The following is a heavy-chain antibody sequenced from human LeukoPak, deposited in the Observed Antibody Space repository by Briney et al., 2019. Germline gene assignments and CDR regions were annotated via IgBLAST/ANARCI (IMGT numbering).Heavy chain of an antibody. CDR2: IDWDDDK. CDR3: ARIRYDNSGYYRPFDY. CDR1: GFSLSTSGMC. Sequence: RESGPALMKPTQTLTLTCTFSGFSLSTSGMCVSWIRQPPGKALGWLALIDWDDDKYYSTSLKTRLTISKDTSKNQVVLTVTNMDPVDTATYYCARIRYDNSGYYRPFDYWGQGTLVTVSS. V-gene: IGHV2-70*13. J-gene: IGHJ4*02. D-gene: IGHD3-22*01.